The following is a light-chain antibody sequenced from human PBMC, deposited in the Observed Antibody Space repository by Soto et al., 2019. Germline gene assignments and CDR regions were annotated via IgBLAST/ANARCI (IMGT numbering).Light chain of an antibody. CDR2: DVY. J-gene: IGLJ2*01. Sequence: QSALTQPASVSGSPGQSITISCTGTSSDVGGYDYVSWFQQYPGKAPSLMLYDVYRRPSGVSYRFSGSKSGNTASLTISGLQAEDGADYYCSSYTTTSTVVFGGGTKLTVL. V-gene: IGLV2-14*01. CDR1: SSDVGGYDY. CDR3: SSYTTTSTVV.